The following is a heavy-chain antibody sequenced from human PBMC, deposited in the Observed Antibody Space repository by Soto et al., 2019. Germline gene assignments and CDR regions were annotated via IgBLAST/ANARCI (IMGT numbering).Heavy chain of an antibody. V-gene: IGHV1-18*01. CDR3: ARGRYGDY. CDR2: ISAHNGNT. CDR1: GYAFTTYG. J-gene: IGHJ4*02. Sequence: QVHLVQSGAEVKKPGASVKVSCKGSGYAFTTYGITWVLQAPGQGLEWMGWISAHNGNTNYAQKLQGRVTVTRDTSTSTAYMELRSLSYDDTAVYYCARGRYGDYWGQGALVTVSS. D-gene: IGHD1-1*01.